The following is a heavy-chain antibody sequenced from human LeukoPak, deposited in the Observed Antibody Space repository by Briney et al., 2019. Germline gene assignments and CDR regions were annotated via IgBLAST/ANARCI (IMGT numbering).Heavy chain of an antibody. CDR1: GYTFTSYY. CDR2: INPSGGST. D-gene: IGHD6-6*01. V-gene: IGHV1-46*01. J-gene: IGHJ4*02. CDR3: ARERSSSRGFDY. Sequence: ASVKVSCKASGYTFTSYYMHWVRQAPGQGLEWMGIINPSGGSTSCAQKFQGRVTMTRDMSTSTVYMELSSLRSEDTAVYYCARERSSSRGFDYWGQGTLVTVSS.